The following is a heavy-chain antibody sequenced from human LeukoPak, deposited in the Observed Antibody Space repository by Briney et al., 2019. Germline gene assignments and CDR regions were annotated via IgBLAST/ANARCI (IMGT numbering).Heavy chain of an antibody. Sequence: SETLSLTCTVSGGSISSSSYYWGWIRQPPGKGLEWIGSIYYSGSTYYNPSLKSRVTISVDTSKNQFSLKLSSVTAADTAVYYCARGNYYGSGTHHRHSIYYYYMDVWGKGTTVTVSS. V-gene: IGHV4-39*01. J-gene: IGHJ6*03. CDR3: ARGNYYGSGTHHRHSIYYYYMDV. D-gene: IGHD3-10*01. CDR2: IYYSGST. CDR1: GGSISSSSYY.